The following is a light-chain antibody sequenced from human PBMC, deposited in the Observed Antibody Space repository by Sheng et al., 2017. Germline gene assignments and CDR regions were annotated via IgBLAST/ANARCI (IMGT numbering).Light chain of an antibody. Sequence: DIQMTQSPSSLSASVGDRVTITCQASQSISSYLNWYQQKPGKAPKLLIYAASSLQSGVPSRFSGSGSGTDFTLTISSLEPEDFAVYYCQQRSNWPPLTFGGGTKVEIK. V-gene: IGKV1-39*01. CDR3: QQRSNWPPLT. CDR2: AAS. CDR1: QSISSY. J-gene: IGKJ4*01.